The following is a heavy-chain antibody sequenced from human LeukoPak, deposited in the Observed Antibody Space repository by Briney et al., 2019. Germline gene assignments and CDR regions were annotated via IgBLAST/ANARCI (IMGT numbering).Heavy chain of an antibody. Sequence: GASVKVSCKASGYTFTGYYMHWVRQAPGQGLEWMGWINPNSGGTNYAQKFQGRVTMTRDTSISTAYMELSRLRSDDTAVYYCASGPPGYYDSSGYQEYFQHWGQGTLVTVSS. V-gene: IGHV1-2*02. CDR1: GYTFTGYY. D-gene: IGHD3-22*01. J-gene: IGHJ1*01. CDR2: INPNSGGT. CDR3: ASGPPGYYDSSGYQEYFQH.